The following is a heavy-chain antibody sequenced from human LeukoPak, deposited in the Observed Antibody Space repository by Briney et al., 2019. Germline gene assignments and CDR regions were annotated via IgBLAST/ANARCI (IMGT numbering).Heavy chain of an antibody. CDR3: ARAKRNGFDI. Sequence: GGSLRLSCAASGFTFSSYSMNWVRQAPGKGLEWVSYISSSSSTIYYADSVKGRFTISRDNAMNSVYLQMNSLRAVDTAVYYCARAKRNGFDIWGQGTMVTVSS. CDR2: ISSSSSTI. CDR1: GFTFSSYS. V-gene: IGHV3-48*01. J-gene: IGHJ3*02.